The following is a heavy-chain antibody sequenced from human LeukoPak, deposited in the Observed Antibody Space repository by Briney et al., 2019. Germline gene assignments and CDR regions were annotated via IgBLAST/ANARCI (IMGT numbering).Heavy chain of an antibody. CDR3: AGQHPGIAVDF. V-gene: IGHV4-39*01. CDR1: GGSISNNNYY. Sequence: SETLSLTCTVSGGSISNNNYYWVRIPQPPGKGRVWSGTIYYSGSTYYNPSLKSRVTIYVDTSKNENALKLSSATAADTADYYCAGQHPGIAVDFWGQGTMVTVS. D-gene: IGHD2-21*01. CDR2: IYYSGST. J-gene: IGHJ4*02.